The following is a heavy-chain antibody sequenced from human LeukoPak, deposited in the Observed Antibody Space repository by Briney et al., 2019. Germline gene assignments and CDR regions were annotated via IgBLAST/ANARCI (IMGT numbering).Heavy chain of an antibody. J-gene: IGHJ4*02. D-gene: IGHD2-2*01. CDR2: IKEDGSEK. CDR3: AKGMIVVVPAAPFDY. CDR1: GFTFSIYW. V-gene: IGHV3-7*03. Sequence: GGSLRLSCAASGFTFSIYWMTWVRQAPGKGLEWVANIKEDGSEKYYVDFVKGRFTISRDNAKNLLYLQMNSLRAEDTALYYCAKGMIVVVPAAPFDYWGQGTLVTVSS.